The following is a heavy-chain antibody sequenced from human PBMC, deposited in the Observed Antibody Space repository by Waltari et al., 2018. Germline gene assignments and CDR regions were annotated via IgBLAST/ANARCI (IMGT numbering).Heavy chain of an antibody. J-gene: IGHJ4*02. CDR2: IYYSGTT. CDR3: ARASAVAATGFDY. CDR1: SGSISTYY. V-gene: IGHV4-59*01. Sequence: QVQLQESGPGLVKPSETLSLTCTVSSGSISTYYWSWIRQPPGKGLEWIGYIYYSGTTNYNPSLKSRVTISVDTSKNQFSLKLTSVTAADTAVYYCARASAVAATGFDYWGQGTLVTVSS. D-gene: IGHD6-19*01.